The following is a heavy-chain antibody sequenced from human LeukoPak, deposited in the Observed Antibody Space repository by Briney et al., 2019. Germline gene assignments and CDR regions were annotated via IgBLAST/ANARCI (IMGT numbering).Heavy chain of an antibody. CDR1: GYTFTGYY. CDR2: INPNSGGT. D-gene: IGHD3-9*01. J-gene: IGHJ4*02. Sequence: ASVKVSCKASGYTFTGYYMHWVRQAPGQGLEWMGWINPNSGGTNYAQKFQGRVTMTRDTSISTVYMELSRLRSDDTAVYYCARDAYYYAILTGYALYWGQGTLVTVSS. V-gene: IGHV1-2*02. CDR3: ARDAYYYAILTGYALY.